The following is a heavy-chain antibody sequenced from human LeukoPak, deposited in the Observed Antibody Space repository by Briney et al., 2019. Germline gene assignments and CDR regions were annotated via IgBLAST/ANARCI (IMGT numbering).Heavy chain of an antibody. CDR1: GGSISNSSYY. D-gene: IGHD6-13*01. Sequence: PSETLSLTCTVSGGSISNSSYYWGWIRQPPGKGLEWIGYIYYSGSTNYNPSLKSRVTISVDTSKNQFSLKLSSVTAADTAVYYCARHLRLAAAGLYYWGQGTLVTVSS. J-gene: IGHJ4*02. V-gene: IGHV4-61*05. CDR3: ARHLRLAAAGLYY. CDR2: IYYSGST.